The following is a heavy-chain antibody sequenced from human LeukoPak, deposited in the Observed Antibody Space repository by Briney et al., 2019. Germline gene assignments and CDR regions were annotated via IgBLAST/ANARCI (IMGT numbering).Heavy chain of an antibody. CDR3: ATTTS. Sequence: SETLSLTCAVYGGSFSGYYWSWIRQPPGKGLEWIGEINHSGSTNYNPSLKCRVTISVDTSKNQFSLKLSSVTAADTAVYYCATTTSWGQGTLVTVSS. J-gene: IGHJ5*02. V-gene: IGHV4-34*01. CDR1: GGSFSGYY. CDR2: INHSGST. D-gene: IGHD1-1*01.